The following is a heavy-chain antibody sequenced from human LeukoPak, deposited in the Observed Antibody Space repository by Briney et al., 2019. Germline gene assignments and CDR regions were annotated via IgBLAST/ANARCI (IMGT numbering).Heavy chain of an antibody. V-gene: IGHV3-30*04. CDR1: GFTFSSYA. CDR3: ARDHFGSGYEVYGMDV. J-gene: IGHJ6*02. Sequence: GGSLRLSCAASGFTFSSYAMHWVRQAPGKGLEWVAVISYDGSNKYYADSVKGRFTISRDNPKNTLYLQMNSLRAEDTAVYYCARDHFGSGYEVYGMDVWGQGTTVTVSS. CDR2: ISYDGSNK. D-gene: IGHD5-12*01.